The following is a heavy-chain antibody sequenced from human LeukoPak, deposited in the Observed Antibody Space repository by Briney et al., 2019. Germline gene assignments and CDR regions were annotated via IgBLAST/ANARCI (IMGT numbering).Heavy chain of an antibody. CDR2: MNPNSGNT. CDR3: ARVGGSSGWEFDY. D-gene: IGHD6-19*01. J-gene: IGHJ4*02. CDR1: GYTFTSYG. Sequence: ASVSVSCKASGYTFTSYGISWVRQAPGQGLEWMGWMNPNSGNTGYAQKFQGRVTMTRNTSISTAYMELSSLRSEGTAVYYCARVGGSSGWEFDYWGQGTLVTVSS. V-gene: IGHV1-8*02.